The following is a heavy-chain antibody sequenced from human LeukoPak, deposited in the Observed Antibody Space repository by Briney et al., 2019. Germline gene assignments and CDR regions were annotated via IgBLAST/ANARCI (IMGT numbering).Heavy chain of an antibody. Sequence: RPSETLSLTCNVSGGSIVGYYWSWIRQPPGKGLDWIGNIYYSGDTNYNPSLNRRLSMSIDAAKNQFSLQLRSVTAADTAVYYCARGDYSYGYSEVYLDYWGQGSLVTVSS. V-gene: IGHV4-59*01. J-gene: IGHJ4*02. CDR2: IYYSGDT. CDR3: ARGDYSYGYSEVYLDY. CDR1: GGSIVGYY. D-gene: IGHD5-18*01.